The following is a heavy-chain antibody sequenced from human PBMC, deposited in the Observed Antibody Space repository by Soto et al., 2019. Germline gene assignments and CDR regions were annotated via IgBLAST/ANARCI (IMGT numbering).Heavy chain of an antibody. J-gene: IGHJ4*02. CDR1: GYTLTSYS. CDR2: INPSGDNI. Sequence: QVQLVQSGAEVKKPGASVRVSCKASGYTLTSYSMHWVRQATGQGLEWMGIINPSGDNIRYAQNFQARVTMTRDTSTNTVYLELSSLRSEDTAIYYCAKDPHRYCSGGRCYHFDYWGQGTLVTVSS. D-gene: IGHD2-15*01. V-gene: IGHV1-46*01. CDR3: AKDPHRYCSGGRCYHFDY.